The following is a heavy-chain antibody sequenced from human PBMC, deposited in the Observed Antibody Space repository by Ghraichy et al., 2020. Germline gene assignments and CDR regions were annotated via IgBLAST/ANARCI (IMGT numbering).Heavy chain of an antibody. CDR2: IWYDGSNK. J-gene: IGHJ6*02. CDR1: GFTFSSYG. CDR3: AREGAISRGMDV. V-gene: IGHV3-33*01. Sequence: GGSLRLSCAASGFTFSSYGMHWVRQAPGKGLEWVAVIWYDGSNKNYADSVKGRFTISRDNSKNTLYLRMNSLRAEDTAVYYCAREGAISRGMDVWGQGTTVTVSS. D-gene: IGHD3-3*01.